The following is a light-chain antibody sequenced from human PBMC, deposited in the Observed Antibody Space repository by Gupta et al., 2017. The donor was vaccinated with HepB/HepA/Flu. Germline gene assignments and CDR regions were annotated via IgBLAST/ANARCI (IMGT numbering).Light chain of an antibody. CDR3: QAWDSTAVV. CDR1: KLGDKY. Sequence: SYDLTQPPSISVSPGQTASIPCSGDKLGDKYTSWYQQRPGQSPVLVIYQDYERPSGIPERFSGSNSGNTATLTISGTQAMDEADYYCQAWDSTAVVFGGGTKLTVL. CDR2: QDY. V-gene: IGLV3-1*01. J-gene: IGLJ2*01.